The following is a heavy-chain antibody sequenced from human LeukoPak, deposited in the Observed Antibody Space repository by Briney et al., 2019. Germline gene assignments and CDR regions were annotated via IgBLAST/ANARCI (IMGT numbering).Heavy chain of an antibody. J-gene: IGHJ4*02. D-gene: IGHD5-12*01. CDR2: ISSNGGST. CDR1: GFTFSSYA. CDR3: ASPYSGYDYNFDH. V-gene: IGHV3-64D*06. Sequence: GGSLRLSCSASGFTFSSYAMHWVRQAPGKGLEYVSSISSNGGSTYYADSVKGRFTISRDNSKNTLFLQMSGLRTEDTAVYYCASPYSGYDYNFDHWGQGTLVTVSS.